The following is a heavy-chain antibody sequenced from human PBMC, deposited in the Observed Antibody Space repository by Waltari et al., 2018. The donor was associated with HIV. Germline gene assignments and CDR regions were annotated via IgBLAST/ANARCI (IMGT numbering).Heavy chain of an antibody. CDR1: GGSFSGYY. CDR3: ASRGIDYGDYEDYFDY. CDR2: INHSGSP. Sequence: QVQLQQWGAGLLKPSETLSLTCAVYGGSFSGYYWSWIRQPPGNGLEWIWEINHSGSPNNNPSLKSRVTISVDTSKNQFSLKLSSVTAADTAVYYCASRGIDYGDYEDYFDYWGQEPWSPSPQ. D-gene: IGHD4-17*01. V-gene: IGHV4-34*01. J-gene: IGHJ4*01.